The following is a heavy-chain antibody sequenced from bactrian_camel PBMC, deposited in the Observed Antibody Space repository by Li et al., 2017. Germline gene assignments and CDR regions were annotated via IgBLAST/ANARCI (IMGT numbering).Heavy chain of an antibody. CDR2: IDSGGGTT. J-gene: IGHJ6*01. CDR3: NTNTPTSSPCRLAS. Sequence: QLVESGGGLVQPGGSLRLSCSTSGFTFSSYWMYWVRQAPGKGLEWVSTIDSGGGTTYYPDSVKGRFTVSKDQVKDTVYLQMNSLKPEDTAMYSCNTNTPTSSPCRLASWGQGTQVTVS. CDR1: GFTFSSYW. D-gene: IGHD1*01. V-gene: IGHV3S25*01.